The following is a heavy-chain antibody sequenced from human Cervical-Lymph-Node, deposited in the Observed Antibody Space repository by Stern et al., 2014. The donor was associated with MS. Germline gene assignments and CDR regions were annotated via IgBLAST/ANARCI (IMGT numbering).Heavy chain of an antibody. CDR2: ITNVGST. CDR1: GFTVSRDY. V-gene: IGHV3-53*01. Sequence: EVQLEESGGGVIQPGGSLRLSCTASGFTVSRDYMTWVRQAPGKGLEWVSLITNVGSTFYTDSVKGRFTISRDDSKNTVYLHMTSLRAEDTAMYYCARDMSSPERSDWWGQGTLVTVSS. D-gene: IGHD1-1*01. CDR3: ARDMSSPERSDW. J-gene: IGHJ4*02.